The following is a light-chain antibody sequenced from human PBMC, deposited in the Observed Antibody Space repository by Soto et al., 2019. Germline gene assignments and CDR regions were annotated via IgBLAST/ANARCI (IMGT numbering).Light chain of an antibody. CDR3: QQSYSTPRLT. CDR2: AAS. V-gene: IGKV1-39*01. J-gene: IGKJ4*01. CDR1: QSISSY. Sequence: DIQMTQSPSSLSASVGDRVTITCRASQSISSYLNWYQQKPGKAPKLLIYAASSLQSGVPSRFSGSRSGTDFTLTISSLQPEDFATYYCQQSYSTPRLTFGGRTKVEIK.